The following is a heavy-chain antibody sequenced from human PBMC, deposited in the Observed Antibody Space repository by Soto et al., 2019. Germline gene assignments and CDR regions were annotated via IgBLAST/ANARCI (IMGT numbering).Heavy chain of an antibody. V-gene: IGHV3-23*01. CDR2: ISSTGGAI. J-gene: IGHJ4*02. CDR3: AKDTPRRDGSPSAW. Sequence: GGSLRLSCAASGFSFSNDAMTWVRQAPGKGLEWVSSISSTGGAIYYADSVKGRFTISRDNSKSTLYLQMDNLRADDTAIYYCAKDTPRRDGSPSAWWGQGILVTVSS. CDR1: GFSFSNDA. D-gene: IGHD2-2*01.